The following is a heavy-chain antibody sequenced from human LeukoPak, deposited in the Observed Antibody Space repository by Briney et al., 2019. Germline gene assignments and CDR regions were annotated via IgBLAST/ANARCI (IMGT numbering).Heavy chain of an antibody. D-gene: IGHD4-17*01. V-gene: IGHV3-21*01. CDR3: ARDVAYGDDGL. Sequence: GGSLRLSCAASGFTLSNYSMNWVRQAPGKGLEWVAFISSSSSYIFYADSLKGRFTISRDNAKNSLYLQMNSLRADDTAVYYCARDVAYGDDGLWGQGTLVTVSS. J-gene: IGHJ4*02. CDR1: GFTLSNYS. CDR2: ISSSSSYI.